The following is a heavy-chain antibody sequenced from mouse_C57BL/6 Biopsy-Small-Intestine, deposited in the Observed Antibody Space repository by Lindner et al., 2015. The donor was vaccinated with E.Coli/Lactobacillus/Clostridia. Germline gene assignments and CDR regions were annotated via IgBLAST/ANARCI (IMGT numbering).Heavy chain of an antibody. D-gene: IGHD1-1*01. Sequence: VQLQESGPEVVKSGASVKIPCKAFGYAFSSSWMNWVKQRPGKGLEWIGRIYPGDGDTNYNGKFRDKVTLSADKSSSTAYMQFPSLTSEDSAVYFCTRESTVVAPMDYWGQGTSVTVSS. CDR2: IYPGDGDT. CDR3: TRESTVVAPMDY. V-gene: IGHV1-82*01. J-gene: IGHJ4*01. CDR1: GYAFSSSW.